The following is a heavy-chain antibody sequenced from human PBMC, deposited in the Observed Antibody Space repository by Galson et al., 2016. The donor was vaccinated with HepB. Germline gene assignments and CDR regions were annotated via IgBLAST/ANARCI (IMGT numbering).Heavy chain of an antibody. CDR2: INHSGST. Sequence: SETLSLTCAVYGGSFSTYYWGWIRQPPGKGLEWIGEINHSGSTNYNPSLKSRVTVSVDSSNNQLSLKLNSVTAADTAVYYCARGPYSSGWYLPRDWYFDLWGRGTLVTVSS. J-gene: IGHJ2*01. D-gene: IGHD6-13*01. V-gene: IGHV4-34*01. CDR1: GGSFSTYY. CDR3: ARGPYSSGWYLPRDWYFDL.